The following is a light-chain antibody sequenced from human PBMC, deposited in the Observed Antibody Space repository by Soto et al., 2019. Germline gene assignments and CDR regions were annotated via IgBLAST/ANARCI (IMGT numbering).Light chain of an antibody. J-gene: IGLJ3*02. Sequence: QPVLTQSPSASASLGASVKLTCSLSSRHTNYAIAWHQVQPEKGPRYLMKINSDGRHIKGDGIPDRFSGSSSGAERSLTIPRLRSEDEADYYCLTWGPGIWVFGGGTKLTVL. CDR3: LTWGPGIWV. CDR1: SRHTNYA. CDR2: INSDGRH. V-gene: IGLV4-69*01.